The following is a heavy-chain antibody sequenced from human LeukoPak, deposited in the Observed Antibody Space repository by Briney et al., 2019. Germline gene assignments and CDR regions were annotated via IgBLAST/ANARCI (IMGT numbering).Heavy chain of an antibody. J-gene: IGHJ4*02. D-gene: IGHD3-10*01. CDR2: IYYSGST. CDR1: GGSISSGGYY. Sequence: SETLSLTCTVSGGSISSGGYYWSWIRQHPGKGLEWIGYIYYSGSTYYNPSLKSRVTISVDTSENQFSLKLSSVTAADTAVYYCARVNYGSATKEDYWGQGTLVTVSS. V-gene: IGHV4-31*03. CDR3: ARVNYGSATKEDY.